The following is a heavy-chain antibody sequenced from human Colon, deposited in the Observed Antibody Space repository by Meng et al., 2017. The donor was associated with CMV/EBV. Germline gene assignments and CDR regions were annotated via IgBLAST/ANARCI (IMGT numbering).Heavy chain of an antibody. CDR1: GFTFSSYW. CDR3: AGDGYFYGMDV. Sequence: GGSLRLSCAASGFTFSSYWMSWVRQAPGKGLEWVALISVTQNYMYYADSMKGRITISRDNAENSVYLQMDSLRAEDTAVYYCAGDGYFYGMDVWGQGITVTVSS. D-gene: IGHD3-22*01. J-gene: IGHJ6*02. V-gene: IGHV3-21*01. CDR2: ISVTQNYM.